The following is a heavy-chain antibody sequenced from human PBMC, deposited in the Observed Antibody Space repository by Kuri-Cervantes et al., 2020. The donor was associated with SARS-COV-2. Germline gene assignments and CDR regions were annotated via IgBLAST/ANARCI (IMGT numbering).Heavy chain of an antibody. J-gene: IGHJ5*01. CDR2: IWYDGSNK. Sequence: GESLKISCAASGFTFSRYGMHWVRQAPGKGLEWVAVIWYDGSNKYYADSVKGRFTISRDNSKNTLYLQMTGLRVEDTAVYYCATDRFCPGGVCRLHGFHSWGQGTLVTVSS. CDR1: GFTFSRYG. D-gene: IGHD2-8*02. CDR3: ATDRFCPGGVCRLHGFHS. V-gene: IGHV3-33*01.